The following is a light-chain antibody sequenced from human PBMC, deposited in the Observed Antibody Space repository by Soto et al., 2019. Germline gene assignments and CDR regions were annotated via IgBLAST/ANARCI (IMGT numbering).Light chain of an antibody. CDR3: QQYENLPT. J-gene: IGKJ5*01. CDR2: DAS. CDR1: QNINNY. Sequence: DIQMTQSPSSLSASVGDRFTVTCQASQNINNYLNWYQQKPGRAPKLLIYDASNLEAGVPSRFRGSGSGTDFTFTISRLQPEDIATYYCQQYENLPTFGQGTRLEL. V-gene: IGKV1-33*01.